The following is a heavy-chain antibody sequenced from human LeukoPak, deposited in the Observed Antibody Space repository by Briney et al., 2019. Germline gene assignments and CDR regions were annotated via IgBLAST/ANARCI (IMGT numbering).Heavy chain of an antibody. Sequence: GGSLRLSCAASGFTFSSYWMHWVRQAPGKGLVWVSRINSDGSSTSYADSVKGRFSISRDSSKNILYLQMNSLRAEDTAVYYCAKDRCSNGVGCYYYYMDVWGKGTTVTISS. CDR3: AKDRCSNGVGCYYYYMDV. CDR1: GFTFSSYW. D-gene: IGHD2-8*01. J-gene: IGHJ6*03. CDR2: INSDGSST. V-gene: IGHV3-74*01.